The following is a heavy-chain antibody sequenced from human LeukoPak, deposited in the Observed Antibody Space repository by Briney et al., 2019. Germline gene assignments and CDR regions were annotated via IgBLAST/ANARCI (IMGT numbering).Heavy chain of an antibody. V-gene: IGHV4-39*01. CDR2: IYYSGST. CDR3: ARHEHDYSSSG. CDR1: GGSISSSSYY. Sequence: SETLSLTCTVSGGSISSSSYYWGWIRQPPGKGLEWIASIYYSGSTYYNPSLKSRVTISVDTSKNQFSLKLSSVTAADTAVYYCARHEHDYSSSGWGQGTLVTVSS. D-gene: IGHD4-11*01. J-gene: IGHJ4*02.